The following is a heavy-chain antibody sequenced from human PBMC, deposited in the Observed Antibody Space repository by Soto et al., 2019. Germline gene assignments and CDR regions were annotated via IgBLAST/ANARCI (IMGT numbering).Heavy chain of an antibody. CDR1: GDSLRGYY. CDR2: FYSSGSP. CDR3: ARDPGYYYYYYGMDV. V-gene: IGHV4-59*01. Sequence: SETLSLTCTVSGDSLRGYYWSWIRQTPGKRLEWIGYFYSSGSPHHNPSLKSRVTISVDTSKNQFSLKLSSVTAADTAVYYCARDPGYYYYYYGMDVWGQGTTVS. J-gene: IGHJ6*02.